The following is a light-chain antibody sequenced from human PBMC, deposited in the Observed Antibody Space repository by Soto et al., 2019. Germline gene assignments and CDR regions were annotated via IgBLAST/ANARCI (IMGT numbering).Light chain of an antibody. J-gene: IGLJ1*01. CDR2: TVS. CDR3: SSYRSDSTYV. V-gene: IGLV2-14*01. CDR1: SSDVGAYNS. Sequence: QSALTQPASVSGSPGQSITISCTGTSSDVGAYNSVSWYQQYPGKAPKLMMYTVSYRPSGVSDRFSGSKSGNTASLTISGLQTGYEAEYYCSSYRSDSTYVFGTGTKLTVL.